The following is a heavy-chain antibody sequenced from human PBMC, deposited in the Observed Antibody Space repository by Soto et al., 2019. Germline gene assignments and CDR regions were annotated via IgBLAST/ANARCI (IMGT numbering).Heavy chain of an antibody. CDR1: GFTFSAYW. CDR2: MNSDGSSI. D-gene: IGHD2-15*01. J-gene: IGHJ4*02. V-gene: IGHV3-74*01. CDR3: ARVGCSGGSCIDY. Sequence: GGSLRLSCAASGFTFSAYWMHWVRQTPGKGLVWVSRMNSDGSSIGYADSVKGQFTISRDNAKNTLYLQMNSLRAEDTAVYYCARVGCSGGSCIDYWGQGTLVTVSS.